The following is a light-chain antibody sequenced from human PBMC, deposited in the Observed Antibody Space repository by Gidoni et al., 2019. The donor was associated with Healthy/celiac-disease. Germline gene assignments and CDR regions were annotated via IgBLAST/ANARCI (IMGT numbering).Light chain of an antibody. Sequence: EIVMTQSPATLSVSPGERATLSCRASQSVSSNLAWYQQKPGQAPRLLIYGASTRATGIPARFSGRGSGTEFTLTISRLQSEDFAVYYCQQYNNWPPRYTFGQGTKLEIQ. CDR1: QSVSSN. CDR3: QQYNNWPPRYT. V-gene: IGKV3-15*01. CDR2: GAS. J-gene: IGKJ2*01.